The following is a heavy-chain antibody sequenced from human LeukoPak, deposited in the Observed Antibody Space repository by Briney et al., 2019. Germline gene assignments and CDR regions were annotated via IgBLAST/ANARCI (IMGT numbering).Heavy chain of an antibody. Sequence: SETLSLTCTVSGGSISSYYWSWIRQPAGKGLEWIGRIYTSGSTNYNPSLKSRVTMSVDTSKNQFSLKLSSVTAADMAVYYCASLGNSWLLDDYWGQGTLVTVSS. V-gene: IGHV4-4*07. CDR3: ASLGNSWLLDDY. CDR1: GGSISSYY. J-gene: IGHJ4*02. D-gene: IGHD4-23*01. CDR2: IYTSGST.